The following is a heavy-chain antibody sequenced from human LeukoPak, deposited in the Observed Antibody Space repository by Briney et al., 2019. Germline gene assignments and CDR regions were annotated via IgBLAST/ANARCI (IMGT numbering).Heavy chain of an antibody. J-gene: IGHJ4*02. CDR2: ISSSSSYI. Sequence: PGGSLRLSCAASGFTFSSYSMNWVRQAPGSGLEWVSSISSSSSYIYYADSVKGRFTISRDNAKNSLYLQMNSLRAEDTAVYYRARAANYYDSSGYQGGFDYWGQGTLVTVSS. D-gene: IGHD3-22*01. CDR3: ARAANYYDSSGYQGGFDY. V-gene: IGHV3-21*01. CDR1: GFTFSSYS.